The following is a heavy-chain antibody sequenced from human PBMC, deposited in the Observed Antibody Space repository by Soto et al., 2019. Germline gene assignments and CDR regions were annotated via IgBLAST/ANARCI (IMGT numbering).Heavy chain of an antibody. CDR1: GYTFTGYY. J-gene: IGHJ3*02. V-gene: IGHV1-2*04. CDR2: INPNSGGT. Sequence: QVQLVQSGAEVKKPGASVKVSCKASGYTFTGYYMHWVRQAPGQGLEWMGWINPNSGGTNYAQKFQGWVTMTRDTSISTAYMELSRLRSDDTAVYYCARGGYCSGGSCFNFDIWGQGTMVTVSS. CDR3: ARGGYCSGGSCFNFDI. D-gene: IGHD2-15*01.